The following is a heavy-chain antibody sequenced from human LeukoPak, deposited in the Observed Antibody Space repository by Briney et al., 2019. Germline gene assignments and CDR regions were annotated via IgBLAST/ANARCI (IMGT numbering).Heavy chain of an antibody. CDR2: ISYDGSNK. V-gene: IGHV3-30-3*01. J-gene: IGHJ4*02. Sequence: GGSLRLSCAASGFTFSSYAMHWVRQAPGKGPEWVAVISYDGSNKYYADSVKGRFTISRDNSKNTLYLQMNSLRAEDTAVYYCARSRTYGDYGRGLDYWGQGTLVTVSS. D-gene: IGHD4-17*01. CDR1: GFTFSSYA. CDR3: ARSRTYGDYGRGLDY.